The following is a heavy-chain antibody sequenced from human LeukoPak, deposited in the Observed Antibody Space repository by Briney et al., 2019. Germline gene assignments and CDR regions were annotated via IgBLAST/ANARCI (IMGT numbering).Heavy chain of an antibody. D-gene: IGHD3-9*01. J-gene: IGHJ4*02. Sequence: ASVKVSCKASGYTFTGYYMHWVRQAPGQGLEWMGWINPNSGGTNYAQKFQGRVTMIRDTSISTAYMELSRLRSDDTAVYYCARDTKLRYFDWLFIDYWGQGTLVTVSS. CDR2: INPNSGGT. CDR1: GYTFTGYY. V-gene: IGHV1-2*02. CDR3: ARDTKLRYFDWLFIDY.